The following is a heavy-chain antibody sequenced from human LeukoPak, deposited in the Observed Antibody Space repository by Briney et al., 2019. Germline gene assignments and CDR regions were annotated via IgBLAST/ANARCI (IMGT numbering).Heavy chain of an antibody. V-gene: IGHV3-7*01. CDR2: IKQDGSEK. J-gene: IGHJ6*03. Sequence: GGSLRLSCAASGFTFRNYWMSWVRQAPGKGLEWVANIKQDGSEKYYVDSVKGRFTISRDNAKNSLYLQMNSLRAEDTAVYYCARVEITIFGVAHYYYYMDVWGKGTTVTVSS. CDR3: ARVEITIFGVAHYYYYMDV. CDR1: GFTFRNYW. D-gene: IGHD3-3*01.